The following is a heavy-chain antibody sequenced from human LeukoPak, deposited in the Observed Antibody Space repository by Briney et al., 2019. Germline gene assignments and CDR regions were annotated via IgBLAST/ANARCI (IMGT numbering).Heavy chain of an antibody. Sequence: GGSLRLSCAASGFTFSSYWMTWVRQAPGKGLEWVANIKQDGSEKFYVDSVKGRFTISRDNAKKSLHLQMNSLRAEDTAVYYWARDPYYYDSSGYFFGAFDIWGQGTMVTVSS. J-gene: IGHJ3*02. CDR3: ARDPYYYDSSGYFFGAFDI. D-gene: IGHD3-22*01. CDR2: IKQDGSEK. CDR1: GFTFSSYW. V-gene: IGHV3-7*01.